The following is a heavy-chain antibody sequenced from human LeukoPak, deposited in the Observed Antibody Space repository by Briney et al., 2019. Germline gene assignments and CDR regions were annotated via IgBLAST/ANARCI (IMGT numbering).Heavy chain of an antibody. J-gene: IGHJ4*02. CDR1: GFTFSSYW. Sequence: QSGGSLRLSCAASGFTFSSYWMSWVRQAPGKGLEWVANIKQDGSEKYYVDSVKGRFTISRDNAKNSLYLQMNSLRAEDTAVYYCARELWGIAAAGTLDYWGQGTLVTVSS. CDR3: ARELWGIAAAGTLDY. CDR2: IKQDGSEK. D-gene: IGHD6-13*01. V-gene: IGHV3-7*01.